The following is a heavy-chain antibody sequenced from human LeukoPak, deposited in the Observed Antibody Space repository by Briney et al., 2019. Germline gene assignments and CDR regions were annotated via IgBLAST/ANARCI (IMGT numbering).Heavy chain of an antibody. D-gene: IGHD4-11*01. V-gene: IGHV4-34*01. Sequence: SETLSLTCAVYGGSFSGYYWSWIRQPPGKGLDWIGEINHSGSTNYNPSLKSRVTISVDTSKNQFSLKLSSVTAADTAVYYCARDNTVTHDGCFDPWGQGTLVTVSS. CDR2: INHSGST. CDR1: GGSFSGYY. J-gene: IGHJ5*02. CDR3: ARDNTVTHDGCFDP.